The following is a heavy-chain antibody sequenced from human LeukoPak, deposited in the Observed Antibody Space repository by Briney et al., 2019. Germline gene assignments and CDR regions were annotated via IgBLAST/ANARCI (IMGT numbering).Heavy chain of an antibody. CDR2: INHSGST. Sequence: PSETLSLTCAVYGGSFSGYYWSWIRQPPGKGLEWIGEINHSGSTNYNPSLKSRVTISVDTSKNQFSLKLSSVTAADTAVYYCARVVRPTVTHYYYYGMDVWGQGTTVTVSS. D-gene: IGHD4-11*01. CDR1: GGSFSGYY. V-gene: IGHV4-34*01. CDR3: ARVVRPTVTHYYYYGMDV. J-gene: IGHJ6*02.